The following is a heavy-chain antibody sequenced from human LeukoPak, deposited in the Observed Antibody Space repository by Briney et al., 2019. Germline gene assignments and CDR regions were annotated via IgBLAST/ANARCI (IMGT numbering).Heavy chain of an antibody. V-gene: IGHV4-30-4*01. CDR2: IYYSGST. D-gene: IGHD1-20*01. J-gene: IGHJ4*02. CDR3: HLSYNWSNLDY. Sequence: SETLSLTCTVSGGSISSGGYYWSWIRQPPGKGLEWIGYIYYSGSTYYNPSLKSRVTISVDTSKNQFSLKLSSVTAADTAVYYCHLSYNWSNLDYWGQGTLVTVSS. CDR1: GGSISSGGYY.